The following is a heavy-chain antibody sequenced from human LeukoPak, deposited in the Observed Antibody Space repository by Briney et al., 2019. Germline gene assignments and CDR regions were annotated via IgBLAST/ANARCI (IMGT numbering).Heavy chain of an antibody. CDR2: IFDSGAPS. Sequence: GGSLRLSCVASGLSFGRHAMNWVRQAPGKGLEWVSSIFDSGAPSYYADSVKGRFTISRDNSKNTMYLQMESLRAEDTAVYYCTKAVGGGRDAYDIWGQGTMVTVSS. V-gene: IGHV3-23*01. D-gene: IGHD3-16*01. J-gene: IGHJ3*02. CDR1: GLSFGRHA. CDR3: TKAVGGGRDAYDI.